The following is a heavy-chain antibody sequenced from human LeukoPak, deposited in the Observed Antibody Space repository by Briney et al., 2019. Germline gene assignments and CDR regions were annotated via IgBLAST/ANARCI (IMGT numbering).Heavy chain of an antibody. V-gene: IGHV3-21*01. CDR3: ARGSEYSGTPGAFDI. CDR1: GFTFSSYS. D-gene: IGHD1-26*01. CDR2: ISSSSSYI. J-gene: IGHJ3*02. Sequence: GGSLRLSCAASGFTFSSYSMNWVRQAPGKGLEWVSSISSSSSYIYYADSVKGRFTISRDNAKNSLYLQMNSLRAEDTAVYYCARGSEYSGTPGAFDIWGQGTMVTVPS.